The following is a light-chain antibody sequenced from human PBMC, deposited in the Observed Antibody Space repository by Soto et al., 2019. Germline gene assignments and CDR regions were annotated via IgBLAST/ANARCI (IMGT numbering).Light chain of an antibody. CDR3: QRSYSTTWT. J-gene: IGKJ1*01. CDR1: QGISTY. CDR2: AAS. Sequence: IQMPQSPSSRSASVGDGVTITFRASQGISTYLNWYQQKPGKAPKPLIYAASSLQSGVPSRFSGSGSETDFALTISSLQPEDVATDTYQRSYSTTWTFGQGTKVDIK. V-gene: IGKV1-39*01.